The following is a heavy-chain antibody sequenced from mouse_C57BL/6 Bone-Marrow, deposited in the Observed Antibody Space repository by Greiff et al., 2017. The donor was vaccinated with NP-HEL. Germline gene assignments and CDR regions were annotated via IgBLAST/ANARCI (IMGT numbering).Heavy chain of an antibody. V-gene: IGHV5-17*01. CDR3: ARHGSSYCWYFDV. J-gene: IGHJ1*03. Sequence: EVMLVESGGGLVKPGGSLKLSCAASGFTFSDYGMHWVRQAPEKGLEWVAYISSGSSTIYYADTVKGRFTISRDNAKNTLFLQMTSLRSEDTAMYYWARHGSSYCWYFDVWGTGTTVTVSS. CDR1: GFTFSDYG. CDR2: ISSGSSTI. D-gene: IGHD1-1*01.